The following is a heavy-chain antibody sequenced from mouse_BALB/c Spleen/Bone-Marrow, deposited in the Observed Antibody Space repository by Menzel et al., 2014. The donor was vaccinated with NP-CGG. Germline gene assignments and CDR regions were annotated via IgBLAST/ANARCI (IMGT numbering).Heavy chain of an antibody. V-gene: IGHV1-7*01. CDR1: GYTFTNYW. J-gene: IGHJ3*01. D-gene: IGHD2-14*01. CDR2: INPSTGYT. CDR3: ARFYRYDGFAY. Sequence: QVHVKQSGAELAKPGASVKMSCKASGYTFTNYWMHWVKQRPGQGLEWIGYINPSTGYTEYSQKFKDKATLTADKSSSTAYMQLSSLTSEDSAVYYCARFYRYDGFAYWGQGTLVTVSA.